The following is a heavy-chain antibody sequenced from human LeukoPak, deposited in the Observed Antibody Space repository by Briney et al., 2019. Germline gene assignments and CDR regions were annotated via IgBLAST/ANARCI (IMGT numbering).Heavy chain of an antibody. CDR1: GGTFSSYT. Sequence: GASVKVSCKASGGTFSSYTISWVRQAPGQGLEWMGRINPNSGDTDYAQKFQGRVTMTRDTSIGTAYMEVSRLRSDDTAVYYCARVDSGHDYGPSWGQGTTVTVSS. V-gene: IGHV1-2*06. CDR3: ARVDSGHDYGPS. D-gene: IGHD5-12*01. J-gene: IGHJ3*01. CDR2: INPNSGDT.